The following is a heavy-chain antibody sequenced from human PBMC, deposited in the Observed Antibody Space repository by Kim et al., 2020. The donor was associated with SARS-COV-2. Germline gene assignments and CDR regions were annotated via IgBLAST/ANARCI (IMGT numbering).Heavy chain of an antibody. CDR3: AKDIRVTMVRGVIVWGYYYYGMDV. D-gene: IGHD3-10*01. Sequence: GGSLRLSCAASGFTFGDYAMHWVRQAPGKGLEWVSGISWNSGSIGYADSVKGRFTISRDNAKNSLYLQMNSLRAEDTALYYCAKDIRVTMVRGVIVWGYYYYGMDVWGQGTTVTVSS. J-gene: IGHJ6*02. CDR2: ISWNSGSI. CDR1: GFTFGDYA. V-gene: IGHV3-9*01.